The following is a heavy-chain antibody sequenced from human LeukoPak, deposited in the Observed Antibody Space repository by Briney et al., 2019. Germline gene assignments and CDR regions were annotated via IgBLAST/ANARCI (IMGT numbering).Heavy chain of an antibody. Sequence: GGSLRLSCAASGFTFSSYAMHWVRQAPGKGLEWVAVISYDGSNKYYADSVKGRFTISRDNSKNTLYLQMNSLRAEDTAVYYCASSSESSSWDYWGQGTLVTVSS. CDR3: ASSSESSSWDY. CDR2: ISYDGSNK. CDR1: GFTFSSYA. J-gene: IGHJ4*02. D-gene: IGHD6-13*01. V-gene: IGHV3-30*04.